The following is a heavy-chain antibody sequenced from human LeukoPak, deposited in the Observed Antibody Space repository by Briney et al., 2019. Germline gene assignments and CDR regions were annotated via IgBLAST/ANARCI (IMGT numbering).Heavy chain of an antibody. V-gene: IGHV4-61*02. CDR3: ARGRGTVTTRAPFYWYFDL. Sequence: PSETLSLTCTVSGYSISSGYYWGWIRPPAGKGLEWIGRIYTSGSTNYNPSLKSRVTISVDTSKNQFSLKLSSVTAADTAVYYCARGRGTVTTRAPFYWYFDLWGRGTLVTVSS. J-gene: IGHJ2*01. D-gene: IGHD4-17*01. CDR1: GYSISSGYY. CDR2: IYTSGST.